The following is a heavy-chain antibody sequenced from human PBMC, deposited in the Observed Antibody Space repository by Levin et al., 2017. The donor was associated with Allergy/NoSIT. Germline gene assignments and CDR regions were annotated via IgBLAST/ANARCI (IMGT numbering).Heavy chain of an antibody. J-gene: IGHJ4*02. D-gene: IGHD5-18*01. Sequence: SQTLSLTCSVSGGALSSSSHFWGWVRQSPGKGLQWIGSMHYGGTAYYTPSLKSRVTISMDTSKNQFSLRLTSVTAADTAIYYCSRNLETAMVPYYSDYWGQGTLVTVSS. V-gene: IGHV4-39*07. CDR2: MHYGGTA. CDR1: GGALSSSSHF. CDR3: SRNLETAMVPYYSDY.